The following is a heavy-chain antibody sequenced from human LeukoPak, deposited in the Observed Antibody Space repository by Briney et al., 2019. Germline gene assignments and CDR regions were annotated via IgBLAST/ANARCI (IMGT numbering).Heavy chain of an antibody. D-gene: IGHD2-2*01. Sequence: SKTLSLTCTVSGGSISGHYWSWIRQTPGKGLEWSGYIYYRGSTNYNPSLKSRVTISLDTSKHQISLKLSSVTAADTAVYYCARRSCTSTTCWFDPWGQGTQVTVSS. CDR3: ARRSCTSTTCWFDP. V-gene: IGHV4-59*08. J-gene: IGHJ5*02. CDR1: GGSISGHY. CDR2: IYYRGST.